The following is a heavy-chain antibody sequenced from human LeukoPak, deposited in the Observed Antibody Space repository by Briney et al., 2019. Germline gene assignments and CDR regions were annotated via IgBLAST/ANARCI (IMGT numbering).Heavy chain of an antibody. CDR1: GFTFSSYD. V-gene: IGHV3-13*01. Sequence: TGGSLRLSCAASGFTFSSYDMHWVRHATGKGLEWVSAIGTAGDTYYPGSVKGRFTISRENAKNSLYLQMNSLRAGDTAVYYCARDREDGMDVWGQGTTVTVSS. CDR2: IGTAGDT. CDR3: ARDREDGMDV. D-gene: IGHD1-26*01. J-gene: IGHJ6*02.